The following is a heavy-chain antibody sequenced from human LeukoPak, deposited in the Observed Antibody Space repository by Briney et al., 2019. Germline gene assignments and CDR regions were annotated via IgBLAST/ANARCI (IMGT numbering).Heavy chain of an antibody. D-gene: IGHD4-17*01. Sequence: GESLKISCKGSGYSFTSYWIGWVRQMPGKGLEWMGIIYPGDSDTRYSPSFQGQVTISADKSISTAYLQWSSLKGSDTAMYYCARPTMTTVSGDTVYYYYGMDVWGQGTTVTVSS. CDR1: GYSFTSYW. V-gene: IGHV5-51*01. CDR3: ARPTMTTVSGDTVYYYYGMDV. J-gene: IGHJ6*02. CDR2: IYPGDSDT.